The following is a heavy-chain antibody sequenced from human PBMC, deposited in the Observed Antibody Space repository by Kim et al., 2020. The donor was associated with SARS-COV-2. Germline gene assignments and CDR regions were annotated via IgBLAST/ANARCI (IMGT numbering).Heavy chain of an antibody. J-gene: IGHJ4*02. CDR1: GGSVSSGSYY. CDR2: IYYSGST. CDR3: ARGKYSSPYYFDY. D-gene: IGHD6-6*01. Sequence: SETLSLTCTVSGGSVSSGSYYWSWIRQPPGKGLEWIGYIYYSGSTNYNPSLKSRVTISVDTSKNQFSLKLSSVTAADTAVYYCARGKYSSPYYFDYWGQGTLVTVSS. V-gene: IGHV4-61*01.